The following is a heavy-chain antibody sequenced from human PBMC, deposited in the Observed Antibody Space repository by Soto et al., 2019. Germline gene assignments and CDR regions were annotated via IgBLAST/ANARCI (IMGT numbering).Heavy chain of an antibody. CDR1: GDSIRSINYY. D-gene: IGHD6-19*01. Sequence: SETLSLTCSVSGDSIRSINYYWGWIRKPPGKGLEWIGSMFESGSTYSNPSLKSRVTISIDTSKNQFSLDLRSVTAADTATYYCTRRRSGWHMGFDPWGQGTLVTVSS. CDR2: MFESGST. CDR3: TRRRSGWHMGFDP. V-gene: IGHV4-39*01. J-gene: IGHJ5*02.